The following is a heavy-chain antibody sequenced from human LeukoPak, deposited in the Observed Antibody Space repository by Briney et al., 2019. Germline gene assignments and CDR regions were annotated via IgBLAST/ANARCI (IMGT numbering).Heavy chain of an antibody. Sequence: PSETLSLTCTVSGGSISSSSYYWGWNRQPPGKGLEWIGSIYYSGSTYYNPSLKSRVTISVDTSKNQFSLKLSSVTAADTAVYYCARTGYDFWSGYLYYYYYMDVWGKGTTVTVSS. CDR2: IYYSGST. CDR3: ARTGYDFWSGYLYYYYYMDV. CDR1: GGSISSSSYY. J-gene: IGHJ6*03. D-gene: IGHD3-3*01. V-gene: IGHV4-39*07.